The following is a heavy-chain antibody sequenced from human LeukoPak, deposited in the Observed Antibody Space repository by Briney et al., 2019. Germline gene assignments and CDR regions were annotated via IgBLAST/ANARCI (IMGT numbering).Heavy chain of an antibody. D-gene: IGHD5-24*01. Sequence: PSETLSLTCTVSGGPISSGGYYWSWIRQPPGKGLEWIGYIYYSGSSYYNPSLRSRVTISVDTSKNHFSLKLSSVTAADTAVYYCARNRDGYNSFDYWGQGTLVTVSS. CDR3: ARNRDGYNSFDY. CDR1: GGPISSGGYY. V-gene: IGHV4-31*03. J-gene: IGHJ4*02. CDR2: IYYSGSS.